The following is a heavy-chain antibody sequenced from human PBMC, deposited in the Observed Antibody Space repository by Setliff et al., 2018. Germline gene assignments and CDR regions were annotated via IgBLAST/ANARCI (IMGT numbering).Heavy chain of an antibody. CDR1: GYSISSGYY. CDR2: IYHSGST. Sequence: SETLSLTCAVSGYSISSGYYWGWIRQPPGKGLEWIGSIYHSGSTYQNPSLKSRVTISVDTSKNQFSLKLSSVTAADTAVYYCASIRGYCSGGSCYTRVYFDYWGQGTLVTVSS. D-gene: IGHD2-15*01. CDR3: ASIRGYCSGGSCYTRVYFDY. V-gene: IGHV4-38-2*01. J-gene: IGHJ4*02.